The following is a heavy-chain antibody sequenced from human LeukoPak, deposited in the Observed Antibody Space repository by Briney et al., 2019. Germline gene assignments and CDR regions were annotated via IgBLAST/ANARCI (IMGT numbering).Heavy chain of an antibody. V-gene: IGHV1-69*05. Sequence: SVKVSCKASGGTFSSYAISWVRQAPGQGLEWVGRIIPIFGTANYAQKFQGRVTITTDESTSTAYMELSSLRSEDTAVYYCARGRFLEWLFLDYWGQGTLVTVSS. CDR2: IIPIFGTA. CDR1: GGTFSSYA. J-gene: IGHJ4*02. D-gene: IGHD3-3*01. CDR3: ARGRFLEWLFLDY.